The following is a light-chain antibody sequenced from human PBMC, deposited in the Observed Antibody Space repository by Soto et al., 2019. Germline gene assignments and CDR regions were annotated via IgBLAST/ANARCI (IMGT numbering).Light chain of an antibody. J-gene: IGKJ3*01. CDR2: GAS. V-gene: IGKV3-20*01. Sequence: EIVLTQSPGTLSLSPGERATLSCRASQSVSSSFLAWYQQKPGQAPRLLIYGASSRATGLPDRFSGSGSRTDFTLTISRLEPEDFAVYYCRQYDSSPATFGPGTKVDIK. CDR1: QSVSSSF. CDR3: RQYDSSPAT.